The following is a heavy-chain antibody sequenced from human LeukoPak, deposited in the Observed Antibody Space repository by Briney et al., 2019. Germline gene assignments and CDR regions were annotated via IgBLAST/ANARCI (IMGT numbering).Heavy chain of an antibody. D-gene: IGHD3-22*01. J-gene: IGHJ4*02. CDR3: ARTVYYDSRGYYPPGYFDY. CDR1: GGTFISYA. Sequence: SVKVSCKASGGTFISYAISWVRQAPGQGLEWMGGIIPIFGTANYAQKFQGRVTITADESTSTAYMELSSLRSEDTAVYYCARTVYYDSRGYYPPGYFDYWGQGTLVTVSS. V-gene: IGHV1-69*13. CDR2: IIPIFGTA.